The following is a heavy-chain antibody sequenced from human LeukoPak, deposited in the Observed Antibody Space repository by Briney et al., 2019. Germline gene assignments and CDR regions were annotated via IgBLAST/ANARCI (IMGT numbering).Heavy chain of an antibody. Sequence: GGSLRLSCAASGFTFSSYWMSWVRQAPGKGLEWVSYISSSGSTIYYADSVKGRFTISRDNAKNSLYLQMNSLRAEDTAVYYCARVGWLQLGDYWGQGTLVTVSS. CDR2: ISSSGSTI. J-gene: IGHJ4*02. CDR3: ARVGWLQLGDY. V-gene: IGHV3-48*04. CDR1: GFTFSSYW. D-gene: IGHD5-24*01.